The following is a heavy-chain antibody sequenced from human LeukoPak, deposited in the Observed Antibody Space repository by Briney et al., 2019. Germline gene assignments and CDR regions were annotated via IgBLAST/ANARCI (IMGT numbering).Heavy chain of an antibody. CDR3: ARYRRRYYDGSGYYNYGMDV. CDR1: GYTFTSYY. J-gene: IGHJ6*02. V-gene: IGHV1-46*01. CDR2: INPSGGST. D-gene: IGHD3-22*01. Sequence: ASVKVSCKASGYTFTSYYMHWVRQAPGQGLEWMGIINPSGGSTSYAQKFQGRVTMTRDTSTSTVYMELSSLRSEDTAVYYCARYRRRYYDGSGYYNYGMDVWGQGTTVTVSS.